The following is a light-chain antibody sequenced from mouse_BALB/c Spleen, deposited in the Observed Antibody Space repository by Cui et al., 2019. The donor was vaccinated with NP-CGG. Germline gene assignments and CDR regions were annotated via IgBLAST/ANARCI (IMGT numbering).Light chain of an antibody. V-gene: IGLV1*01. CDR1: TGTVTTNNY. Sequence: QAVVPQESALTTSPGETVTLTCRSSTGTVTTNNYANWVQEKPDHLFTGLIVGTNNRAPGVPARFSGSLIGDKAALTITGAQTEDEAIYYCALWYSNHWVFGGGTKLTVL. CDR2: GTN. J-gene: IGLJ1*01. CDR3: ALWYSNHWV.